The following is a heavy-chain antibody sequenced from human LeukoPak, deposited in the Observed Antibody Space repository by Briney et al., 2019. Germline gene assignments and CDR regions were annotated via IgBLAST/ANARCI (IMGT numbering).Heavy chain of an antibody. CDR3: ARGGQNFDFWRFDY. Sequence: GGSLRLSCAGSGFTFNDHAMSWVRQAPGKGLEWVSSISGSGGSTYYAGYVKGRSTISRDNSKKVVYFEMNSLRGEDTAVYFCARGGQNFDFWRFDYWGQGTLAVVSS. D-gene: IGHD3-3*01. J-gene: IGHJ4*02. V-gene: IGHV3-23*01. CDR1: GFTFNDHA. CDR2: ISGSGGST.